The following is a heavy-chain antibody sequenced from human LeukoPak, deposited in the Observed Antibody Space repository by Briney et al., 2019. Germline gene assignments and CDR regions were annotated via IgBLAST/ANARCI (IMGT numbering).Heavy chain of an antibody. J-gene: IGHJ5*02. D-gene: IGHD3-3*01. CDR2: INHSGST. CDR3: ARGGFRFAIFGPYNWFDP. CDR1: SVSFSGYY. V-gene: IGHV4-34*01. Sequence: PSETLSLTCAVYSVSFSGYYWIWIRQPPGKGREWMGEINHSGSTNYNPSLKSRVTISVDTSNNQCSLKLSCVTAADTAVYYGARGGFRFAIFGPYNWFDPWGQGTLVTVSS.